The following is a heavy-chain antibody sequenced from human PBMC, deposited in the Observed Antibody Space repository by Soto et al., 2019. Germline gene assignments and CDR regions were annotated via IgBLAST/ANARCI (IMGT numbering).Heavy chain of an antibody. Sequence: GASVKVSCKASGYTFTGYYMHWVRQAPGQGLEWMGWINPNSGGTNYAQKFQGWVTMTRDTSISTAYMELSRLRSDDTAVYYCARAQPGITMVRGVITPDSGMDVWGQGTTVTVSS. CDR1: GYTFTGYY. V-gene: IGHV1-2*04. CDR3: ARAQPGITMVRGVITPDSGMDV. CDR2: INPNSGGT. J-gene: IGHJ6*02. D-gene: IGHD3-10*01.